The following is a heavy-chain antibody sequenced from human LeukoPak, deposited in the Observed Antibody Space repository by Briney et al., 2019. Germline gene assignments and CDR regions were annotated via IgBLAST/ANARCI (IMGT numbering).Heavy chain of an antibody. D-gene: IGHD3-22*01. CDR2: ISSGSTI. CDR1: GFTFSDYY. Sequence: PGGSLRLSCAASGFTFSDYYMSWIRQAPGKGLEWVSYISSGSTIYYADSVKGRFTISRDNAKNSLYLQMNSLRAEDTAVYYCAGTPDYYDSSGYLVVNNDYWGQGTLVTVSS. J-gene: IGHJ4*02. V-gene: IGHV3-11*04. CDR3: AGTPDYYDSSGYLVVNNDY.